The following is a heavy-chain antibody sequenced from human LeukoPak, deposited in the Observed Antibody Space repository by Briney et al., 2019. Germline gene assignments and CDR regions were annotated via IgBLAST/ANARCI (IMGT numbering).Heavy chain of an antibody. CDR2: IGSGAKSYAT. CDR3: TREKEAYNFGLAYYYYMDV. Sequence: GGSLRLSCAASGSTFSGSAMHWVRQAPGKGLEWVGQIGSGAKSYATAYAASVKGRFTISRDDSKNTAYLQMNSLQTEDTAVYYCTREKEAYNFGLAYYYYMDVWGKGTTVTVSS. D-gene: IGHD5-18*01. J-gene: IGHJ6*03. CDR1: GSTFSGSA. V-gene: IGHV3-73*01.